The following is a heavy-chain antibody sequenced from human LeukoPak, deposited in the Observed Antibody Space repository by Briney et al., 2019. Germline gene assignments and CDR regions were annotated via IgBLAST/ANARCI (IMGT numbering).Heavy chain of an antibody. J-gene: IGHJ4*02. D-gene: IGHD1-26*01. CDR1: GFTFSNYA. Sequence: PGGSLRLSCSASGFTFSNYAMHWVRQAPGKGLEYVSAISSNGGSTYYADSVKGRFTISRDNAKNSLYLQMNSLRDEDTAVYYCARTTGSYYGHFDYWGQGTLVTVSS. CDR3: ARTTGSYYGHFDY. CDR2: ISSNGGST. V-gene: IGHV3-64*04.